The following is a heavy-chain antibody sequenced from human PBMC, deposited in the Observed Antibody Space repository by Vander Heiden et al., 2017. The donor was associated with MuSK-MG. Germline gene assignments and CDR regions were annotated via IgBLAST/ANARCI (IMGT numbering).Heavy chain of an antibody. J-gene: IGHJ4*02. D-gene: IGHD3-10*01. CDR2: IIPIFGTA. CDR3: AGGTPGSGSYTPLGYYFDY. CDR1: GGTFSSYA. V-gene: IGHV1-69*01. Sequence: QVQLVQSGAEVKKPGSSVKVSCKASGGTFSSYAISWVRQAPGQGLEWMGGIIPIFGTANYAQKFQGRVTITADESTSTAYMELSSLRSEDTAVYYCAGGTPGSGSYTPLGYYFDYWGQGTLVTVSS.